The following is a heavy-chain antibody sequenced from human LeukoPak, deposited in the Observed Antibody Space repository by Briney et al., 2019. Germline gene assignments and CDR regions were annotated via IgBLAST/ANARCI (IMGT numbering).Heavy chain of an antibody. CDR3: AKRPSDYGDYVSYFVY. Sequence: PGGSLRLSCAASGFTFSSYWMSWVRQAPGKGLEWVANIKQDGSEKYYVDSVKGRFTISRDNSKDTLYLQMNSLRAEDTAVYYCAKRPSDYGDYVSYFVYWGQGTLVTVSS. CDR2: IKQDGSEK. J-gene: IGHJ4*02. D-gene: IGHD4-17*01. CDR1: GFTFSSYW. V-gene: IGHV3-7*01.